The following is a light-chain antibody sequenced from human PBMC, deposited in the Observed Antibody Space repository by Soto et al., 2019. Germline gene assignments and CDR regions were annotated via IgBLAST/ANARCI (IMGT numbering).Light chain of an antibody. Sequence: QSVLTQPASVSVSPGQSITISCAGTSSDVGAYHFVSWYQQHPGKAPKLIIYEVSDRPLGVSNRFSGSKSDNTASLTISGTQYDDEADYYCSSYTNNNTGVCGGGTKQTVL. J-gene: IGLJ3*02. CDR3: SSYTNNNTGV. CDR2: EVS. CDR1: SSDVGAYHF. V-gene: IGLV2-14*03.